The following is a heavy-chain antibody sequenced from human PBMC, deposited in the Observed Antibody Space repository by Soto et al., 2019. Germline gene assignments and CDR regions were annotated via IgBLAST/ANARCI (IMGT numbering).Heavy chain of an antibody. CDR1: GYTFTSYY. CDR3: ASDKYLGDYYYGMEV. Sequence: QVQLVQSGAEVKKPGASVKVSCKASGYTFTSYYMHWVRQAPGQGLEWMGIINPSGGSTSYAPKSQGRVNMTRDPSTSTVYLELSSLRSEDTAVYYCASDKYLGDYYYGMEVWGQGTTVTVSS. J-gene: IGHJ6*02. V-gene: IGHV1-46*01. CDR2: INPSGGST.